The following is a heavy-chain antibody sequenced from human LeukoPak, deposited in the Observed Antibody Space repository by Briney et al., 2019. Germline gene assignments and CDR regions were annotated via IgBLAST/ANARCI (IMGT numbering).Heavy chain of an antibody. CDR3: ARASPGIGYCTNGVCYPFDY. CDR2: MNPNSGNT. Sequence: ASVKVSCKASGYTFISYDINWVRQAAGQGLEWMGWMNPNSGNTGYAQKFQGRATITRNTSISTAYMELSSLRSEDTAVYYCARASPGIGYCTNGVCYPFDYWGQGTLVTVSS. D-gene: IGHD2-8*01. J-gene: IGHJ4*02. CDR1: GYTFISYD. V-gene: IGHV1-8*03.